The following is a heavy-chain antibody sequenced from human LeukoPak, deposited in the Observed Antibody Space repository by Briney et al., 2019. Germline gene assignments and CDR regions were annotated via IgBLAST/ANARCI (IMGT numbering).Heavy chain of an antibody. CDR2: ISSNGGST. V-gene: IGHV3-64*01. CDR1: RFTFSTYA. D-gene: IGHD1-7*01. J-gene: IGHJ2*01. Sequence: GGSLRLSCAAFRFTFSTYAMHWVRQALGKGLEYVSGISSNGGSTYYANSVKGRFTISRDNSKNTLYLQMGSLRAEDMAVYYCASSPPTGTTWYFDLWGRGTLVTVSS. CDR3: ASSPPTGTTWYFDL.